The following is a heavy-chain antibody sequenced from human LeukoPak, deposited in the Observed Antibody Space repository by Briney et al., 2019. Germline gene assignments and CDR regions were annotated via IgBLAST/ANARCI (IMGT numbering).Heavy chain of an antibody. CDR2: IYYTGST. V-gene: IGHV4-59*01. Sequence: EALPLNHTISGGCKTVYFWTWRRKPQGKGLEWIGYIYYTGSTNYNPSLKSRVTMSVDSSKNQISLKLASVTAADTAVYYCSRGRNTLSPWGVGSLVTVSS. CDR3: SRGRNTLSP. J-gene: IGHJ5*02. CDR1: GGCKTVYF.